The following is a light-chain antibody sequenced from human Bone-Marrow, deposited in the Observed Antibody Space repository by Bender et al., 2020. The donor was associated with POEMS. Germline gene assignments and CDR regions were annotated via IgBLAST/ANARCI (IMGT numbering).Light chain of an antibody. J-gene: IGLJ3*02. CDR3: CSYAGSYTWV. V-gene: IGLV2-14*03. CDR2: DVS. Sequence: QSALTQPASVSGSPGQSITISCTGTSSDVGGYNYVSWYQHHPGKAPKLMIYDVSYRPLGVSNRFSGSKSGNTASLTISGLQAEDEADYYCCSYAGSYTWVFGGGTKLTVL. CDR1: SSDVGGYNY.